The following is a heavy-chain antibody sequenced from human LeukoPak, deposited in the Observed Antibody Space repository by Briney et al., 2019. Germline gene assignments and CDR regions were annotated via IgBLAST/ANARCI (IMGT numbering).Heavy chain of an antibody. J-gene: IGHJ4*02. Sequence: SETLSLTCTVSGGSISSYYWSWIRQPPGKGLEWIGYIYYSGSTNYNPSLKSRVTISLDTSKKQFSLILSSVTAADTALYYCASSKGWVADLFFFDSWGQGTLVTSPQ. CDR1: GGSISSYY. CDR3: ASSKGWVADLFFFDS. CDR2: IYYSGST. V-gene: IGHV4-59*01. D-gene: IGHD3-10*01.